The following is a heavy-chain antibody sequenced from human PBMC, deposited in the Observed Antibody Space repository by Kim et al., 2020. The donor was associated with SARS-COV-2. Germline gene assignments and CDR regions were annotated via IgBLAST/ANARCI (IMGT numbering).Heavy chain of an antibody. D-gene: IGHD4-17*01. V-gene: IGHV3-30*03. CDR1: GFTFSSYG. CDR2: ISYDGSNK. CDR3: AAYGYYYYGMDV. Sequence: GGSLRLSCAASGFTFSSYGMHWVRQAPGKVLEWVAVISYDGSNKYYADSVKGRFTISRDNSKNTLYLQMNSLRAEDTAVYYCAAYGYYYYGMDVWGQGTTVTVSS. J-gene: IGHJ6*02.